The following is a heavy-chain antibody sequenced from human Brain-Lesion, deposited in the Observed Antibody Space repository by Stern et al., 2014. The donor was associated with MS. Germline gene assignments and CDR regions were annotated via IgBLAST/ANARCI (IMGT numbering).Heavy chain of an antibody. CDR1: GFTFDDYA. D-gene: IGHD1-14*01. J-gene: IGHJ4*02. CDR2: ISWNSGTI. CDR3: ARDITGSSAYFAY. Sequence: EVQLEESGGDLVQPGRSLRLSCAAFGFTFDDYAMHWVRQAPGKGLEWVAGISWNSGTIGYADSVKGRFTTSRDNAYSSLYLQMNSLRPEDTALYYCARDITGSSAYFAYLGQGTLVTVSS. V-gene: IGHV3-9*01.